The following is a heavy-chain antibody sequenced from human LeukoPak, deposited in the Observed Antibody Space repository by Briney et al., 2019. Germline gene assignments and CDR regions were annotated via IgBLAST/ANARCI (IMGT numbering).Heavy chain of an antibody. CDR3: ARFVWCSSTSCYRPTGMDV. Sequence: SQTLSLSCTVSGGSISSGGYYWSWIRQHPGRGLEWIGYIYYSGSTYYNPSLKSRVTISVDTSKNQFSLKLSSVTAADTAVYYCARFVWCSSTSCYRPTGMDVWGQGTTVTVAS. CDR1: GGSISSGGYY. CDR2: IYYSGST. V-gene: IGHV4-31*03. D-gene: IGHD2-2*01. J-gene: IGHJ6*02.